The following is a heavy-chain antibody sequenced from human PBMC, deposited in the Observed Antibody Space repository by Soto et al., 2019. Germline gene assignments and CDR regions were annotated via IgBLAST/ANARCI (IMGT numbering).Heavy chain of an antibody. V-gene: IGHV1-46*01. D-gene: IGHD2-2*01. J-gene: IGHJ4*02. CDR1: GYTFTSYY. CDR3: AGPFYCRSTSCYLFFDN. CDR2: INPSGGST. Sequence: QVQLVQSGAEVKKPGASVKVSCKASGYTFTSYYMHWVRQAPGQGLEWMGTINPSGGSTTYAQKFQGRVTIARDTSTGTVYMELSRLRSEDTAVYYCAGPFYCRSTSCYLFFDNWGQGTLVTVSS.